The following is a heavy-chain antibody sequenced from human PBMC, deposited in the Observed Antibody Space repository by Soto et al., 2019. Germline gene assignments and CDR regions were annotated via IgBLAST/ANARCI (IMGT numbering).Heavy chain of an antibody. V-gene: IGHV4-34*01. J-gene: IGHJ4*02. Sequence: KTSETLSLTCAVYGGSFSGYYWSWIRQPPGKGLEWIGEINHSGSTNYNPSLKSRVTISVDTSKNQFSLKLSSVTAADTAVYYCARGGVSVDYWGQGTLVTVSS. D-gene: IGHD3-16*01. CDR1: GGSFSGYY. CDR2: INHSGST. CDR3: ARGGVSVDY.